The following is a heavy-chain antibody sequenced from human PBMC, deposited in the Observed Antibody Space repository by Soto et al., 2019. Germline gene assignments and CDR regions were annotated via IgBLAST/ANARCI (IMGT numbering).Heavy chain of an antibody. CDR3: ARALGNKRMVPAPEDI. CDR1: GDSISSSY. V-gene: IGHV4-59*01. J-gene: IGHJ3*02. CDR2: IYYSGTT. D-gene: IGHD7-27*01. Sequence: SGPLSLTCTVSGDSISSSYWAWIRQSPGKGLEWIAYIYYSGTTNYNPSLESRASISMDTSKNQFSLRLTSVTAADTAVYYWARALGNKRMVPAPEDISG.